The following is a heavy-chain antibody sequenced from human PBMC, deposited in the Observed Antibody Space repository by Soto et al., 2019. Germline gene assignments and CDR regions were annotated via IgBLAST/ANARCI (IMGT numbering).Heavy chain of an antibody. CDR3: AREVPKYDFWSGYPSGYFDY. V-gene: IGHV3-48*03. Sequence: EVQLVESGGGLVQPGGSLRLSCAASGFTFSSYEMNWVRQAPGKGLEWVSYISSSGSTIYYADSVKGRFTISRDNAKNSLYLQMNSLRAEDTAVYYCAREVPKYDFWSGYPSGYFDYWGQGPLVTVSS. CDR1: GFTFSSYE. J-gene: IGHJ4*02. D-gene: IGHD3-3*01. CDR2: ISSSGSTI.